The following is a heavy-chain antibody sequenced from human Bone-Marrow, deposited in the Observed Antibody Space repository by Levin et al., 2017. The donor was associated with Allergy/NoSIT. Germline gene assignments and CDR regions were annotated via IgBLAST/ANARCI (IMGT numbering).Heavy chain of an antibody. CDR2: ISSSSSYI. Sequence: GESLKISCAASGFTFSSYSMNWVRQAPGKGLEWVSSISSSSSYIYYADSVKGRFTISRDNAKNSLYLQMNSLRAEDTAVYYCARGWRTAPYYFDYWGQGTLVTVSS. CDR1: GFTFSSYS. CDR3: ARGWRTAPYYFDY. J-gene: IGHJ4*02. V-gene: IGHV3-21*01. D-gene: IGHD1-1*01.